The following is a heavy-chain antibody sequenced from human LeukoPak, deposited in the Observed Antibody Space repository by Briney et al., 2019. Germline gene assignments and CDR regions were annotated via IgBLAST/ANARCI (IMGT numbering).Heavy chain of an antibody. CDR3: ARDLFYYDSSGYYNDPFDY. V-gene: IGHV3-30*04. J-gene: IGHJ4*02. D-gene: IGHD3-22*01. CDR1: GFTFSSYA. CDR2: ISYDGSNK. Sequence: PGGPLRLSCAASGFTFSSYAMHWVRQAPGKGLEWVAVISYDGSNKYYADSVKGRFTISRDNSKNTLYLQMNSLRAEDTAVYYCARDLFYYDSSGYYNDPFDYWGQGTLVTVSS.